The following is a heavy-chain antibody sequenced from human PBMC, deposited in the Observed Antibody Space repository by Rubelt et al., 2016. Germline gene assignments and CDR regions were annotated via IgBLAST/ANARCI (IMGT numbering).Heavy chain of an antibody. Sequence: EVQLVESGGGLVQPGGSLRLSCAASGFTFSNYSMNWVRQAPGKGLEWVSSISNGGSTIFYADSVKGRFTISRDNGKNSLYLQRNNLRAEDTAVYYCARTYYWGQGTLVTVSS. CDR3: ARTYY. CDR2: ISNGGSTI. V-gene: IGHV3-48*01. D-gene: IGHD3-16*01. CDR1: GFTFSNYS. J-gene: IGHJ4*02.